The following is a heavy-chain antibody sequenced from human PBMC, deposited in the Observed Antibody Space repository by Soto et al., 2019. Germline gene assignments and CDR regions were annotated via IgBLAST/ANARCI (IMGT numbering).Heavy chain of an antibody. J-gene: IGHJ2*01. CDR1: GFTFSRHW. D-gene: IGHD1-20*01. CDR3: ARDLITASGGPNWYFDL. Sequence: VESGGGLVQPGGSLRLSCASSGFTFSRHWMHWVRQAPGKGLVWVARVNDDGSSTAYGASVRGRFTISRDNAKNTLYLQMDSLKTEDTAVYYCARDLITASGGPNWYFDLWGRGTLVTVSS. CDR2: VNDDGSST. V-gene: IGHV3-74*01.